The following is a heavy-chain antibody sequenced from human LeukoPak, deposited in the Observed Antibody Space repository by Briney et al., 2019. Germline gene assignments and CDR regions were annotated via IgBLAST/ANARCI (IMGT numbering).Heavy chain of an antibody. D-gene: IGHD2-15*01. J-gene: IGHJ4*02. CDR1: GFTLSSYE. CDR3: AKTSVGEGRIIGSGYFDN. V-gene: IGHV3-23*01. CDR2: ISGSGTVT. Sequence: GGSLRLSCAASGFTLSSYEMNWVRQAPGKGLEWVSIISGSGTVTYYADSVKGRFTISRDNSRNTLYLQMNSLRAEDTALYYCAKTSVGEGRIIGSGYFDNWGQGTLVTVSS.